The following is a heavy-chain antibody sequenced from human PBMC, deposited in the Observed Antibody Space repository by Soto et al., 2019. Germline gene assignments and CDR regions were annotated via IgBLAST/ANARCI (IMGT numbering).Heavy chain of an antibody. J-gene: IGHJ6*01. D-gene: IGHD5-18*01. V-gene: IGHV1-69*01. CDR2: TIPVLGTP. CDR1: GGSFTSTA. Sequence: QAHLVQSAAEVKKPGSSVKVSCKASGGSFTSTATSWERQAPGQRLEWMGGTIPVLGTPNYAQKFQPRDTITAHASTTADDVEVSSPISHYTACYYCTSSDGLDSLMNYYG. CDR3: TSSDGLDSLMNYYG.